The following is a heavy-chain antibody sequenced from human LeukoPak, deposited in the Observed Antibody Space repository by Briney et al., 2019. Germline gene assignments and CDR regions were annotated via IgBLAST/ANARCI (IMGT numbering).Heavy chain of an antibody. D-gene: IGHD2-15*01. CDR1: GYSINSGYF. Sequence: SETLSLTCTVSGYSINSGYFWGWVRQPPGKGPEWIGSIFHTGDVYYNPSLRSRVTLSIDTSRNRVSLKVTSVTAADTALYYCARVVASTSIDSWGQGILVTVSS. CDR2: IFHTGDV. V-gene: IGHV4-38-2*02. J-gene: IGHJ4*02. CDR3: ARVVASTSIDS.